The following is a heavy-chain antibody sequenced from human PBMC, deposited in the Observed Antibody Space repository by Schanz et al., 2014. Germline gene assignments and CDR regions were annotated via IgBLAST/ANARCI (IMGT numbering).Heavy chain of an antibody. Sequence: QVQLVQSGAEVKKPGASVKVSCKASGYTFTSYDINWVRQATGQGLEWMGWMNSKTGNTGYAQRFQGRVTMTRNTSITTAYLELSSLRSGDTAVYYCTNGRTFGRWGQGTLVTVSS. J-gene: IGHJ4*02. CDR2: MNSKTGNT. CDR3: TNGRTFGR. CDR1: GYTFTSYD. D-gene: IGHD3-16*01. V-gene: IGHV1-8*01.